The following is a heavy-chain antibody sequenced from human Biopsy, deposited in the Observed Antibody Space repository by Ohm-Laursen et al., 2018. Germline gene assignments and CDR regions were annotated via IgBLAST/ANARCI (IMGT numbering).Heavy chain of an antibody. CDR1: GYTFTGQY. CDR2: INPHSGTT. D-gene: IGHD2-15*01. Sequence: GASVKVSCKASGYTFTGQYLHWVRQVPGQGLEWMGWINPHSGTTKFAQDFQSRVTMTSDTSITTAYMELRRLRSDDTAVYYCAKGQDLRGGAEYFQHWGQGALVTVSS. V-gene: IGHV1-2*02. J-gene: IGHJ1*01. CDR3: AKGQDLRGGAEYFQH.